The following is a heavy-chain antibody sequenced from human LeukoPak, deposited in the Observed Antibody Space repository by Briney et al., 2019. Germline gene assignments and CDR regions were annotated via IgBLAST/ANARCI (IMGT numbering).Heavy chain of an antibody. CDR1: GGSISSYY. CDR3: ARYRAFDI. V-gene: IGHV4-59*01. Sequence: SETLSLTCTVSGGSISSYYWSWTRQPPGKGLEWIGYIYNGDTNYNPSLKSRVTISVDTSKNQFSLKLSSVTAADTAVYYCARYRAFDIWGQGTMVTVSS. J-gene: IGHJ3*02. CDR2: IYNGDT.